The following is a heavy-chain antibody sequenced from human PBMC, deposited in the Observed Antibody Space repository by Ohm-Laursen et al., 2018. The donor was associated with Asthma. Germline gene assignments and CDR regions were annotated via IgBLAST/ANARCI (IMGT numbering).Heavy chain of an antibody. J-gene: IGHJ4*02. V-gene: IGHV3-30*03. D-gene: IGHD5-18*01. CDR3: ARGLGGIQRWLSYQIDK. CDR2: ISYDGSSK. CDR1: GFIFSGYG. Sequence: SLRLSCTASGFIFSGYGMHWVRQAPGKGLEWVALISYDGSSKYYADSVQGRFTISRDNSKSTLLLQMSSLRPEDTAVYYCARGLGGIQRWLSYQIDKGGQGTQVTVSS.